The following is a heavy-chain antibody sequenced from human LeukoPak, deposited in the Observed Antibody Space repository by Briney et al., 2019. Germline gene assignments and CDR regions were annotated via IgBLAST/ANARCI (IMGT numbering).Heavy chain of an antibody. CDR1: GFIFSSYA. V-gene: IGHV3-23*01. J-gene: IGHJ4*02. CDR3: AKSGGTGDYYYIDY. Sequence: GGPLRLSCAASGFIFSSYAMNWVRQAPGKGLEWVSVISGSGGSIYYADSVKGRFTISKDNSKNTLYLQMNSLRAEDTAVYYCAKSGGTGDYYYIDYWGQGTLVTVSA. CDR2: ISGSGGSI. D-gene: IGHD3-10*01.